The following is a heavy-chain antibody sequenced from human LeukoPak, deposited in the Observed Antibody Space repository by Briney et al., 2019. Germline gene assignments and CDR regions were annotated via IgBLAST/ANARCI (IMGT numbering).Heavy chain of an antibody. V-gene: IGHV6-1*01. CDR2: TYYRSKWYD. CDR1: GDSVSSNSAA. CDR3: ARAYYDYVWGSYRHYYFDY. J-gene: IGHJ4*02. D-gene: IGHD3-16*02. Sequence: SQTLSLTCAISGDSVSSNSAAWNWIRQSPSRGLEWLGRTYYRSKWYDDYAVSVKSRITINPDTSKNQFSLQLNSVTPEDTAVFYCARAYYDYVWGSYRHYYFDYWGQGTLVTVSS.